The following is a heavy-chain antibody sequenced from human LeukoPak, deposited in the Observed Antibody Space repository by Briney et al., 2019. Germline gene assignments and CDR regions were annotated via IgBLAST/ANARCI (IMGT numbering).Heavy chain of an antibody. V-gene: IGHV4-34*01. CDR3: ARGYNWFDP. CDR2: INHSGCT. Sequence: PSETLSLTCAVYGGSFSGYYWSWIRQPPGKGLEWIGEINHSGCTNYNPSLKSRVTISVDTSKNQFSLKLSSVTAADTAVYYCARGYNWFDPWGQGTLVTVSS. J-gene: IGHJ5*02. CDR1: GGSFSGYY.